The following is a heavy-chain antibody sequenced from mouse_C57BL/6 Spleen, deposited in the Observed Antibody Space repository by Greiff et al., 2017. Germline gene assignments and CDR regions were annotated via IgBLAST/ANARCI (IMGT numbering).Heavy chain of an antibody. D-gene: IGHD3-2*02. CDR3: ARATAQATLFSY. J-gene: IGHJ3*01. CDR2: INPYNGGT. Sequence: EVKLQESGPVLVKPGASVKMSCKASGYTFTDYYMNWVKQSHGKSLEWIGVINPYNGGTSYNQKFKGQATLSVDKSSSTAYMELNILTSEDSAVYYCARATAQATLFSYWGQGTLVTVSA. V-gene: IGHV1-19*01. CDR1: GYTFTDYY.